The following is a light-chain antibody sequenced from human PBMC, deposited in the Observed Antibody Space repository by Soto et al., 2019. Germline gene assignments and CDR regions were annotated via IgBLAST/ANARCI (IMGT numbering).Light chain of an antibody. CDR2: HTS. Sequence: QAVVTQEPSLTVSPGGTVTLTCGSSTGAVTSGHYPYWFQQKPGQAPRTLIYHTSNKHSWTPARFSGSLLGGKAALTLSGAQPEDEAEYYCLLSYSGARLVVFGGGTKLTVL. CDR1: TGAVTSGHY. V-gene: IGLV7-46*01. J-gene: IGLJ2*01. CDR3: LLSYSGARLVV.